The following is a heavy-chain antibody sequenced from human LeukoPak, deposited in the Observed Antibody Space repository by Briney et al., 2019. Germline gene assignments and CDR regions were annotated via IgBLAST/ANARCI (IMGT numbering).Heavy chain of an antibody. CDR1: GGSVNSGGYY. D-gene: IGHD2-8*01. J-gene: IGHJ3*02. CDR2: IYYSGST. Sequence: SSQTLSLTCTVSGGSVNSGGYYWTWIRQPAGKGLEWIGYIYYSGSTNYNPSLKSRVTISVDTSKNQFSLKLSSVTAADTAVYYCASAVLYANVFDTWGQGTMVTVSS. V-gene: IGHV4-61*10. CDR3: ASAVLYANVFDT.